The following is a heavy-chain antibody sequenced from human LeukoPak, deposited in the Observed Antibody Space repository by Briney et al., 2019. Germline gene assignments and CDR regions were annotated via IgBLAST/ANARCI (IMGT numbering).Heavy chain of an antibody. D-gene: IGHD6-13*01. CDR3: ARDLQQLDLDY. CDR1: GYTFTSYY. V-gene: IGHV1-46*01. CDR2: INPSGGST. Sequence: GASVKVSCKASGYTFTSYYMQWGRQAPGQGLEWMGIINPSGGSTSYAQKFQGRVTMTRDTSTSTVYMELSSLRSEDTAVYYCARDLQQLDLDYWGQGTLVTVSS. J-gene: IGHJ4*02.